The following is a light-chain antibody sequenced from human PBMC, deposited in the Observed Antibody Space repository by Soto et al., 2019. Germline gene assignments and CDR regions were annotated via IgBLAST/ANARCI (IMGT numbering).Light chain of an antibody. J-gene: IGLJ3*02. CDR1: NSNIGAGYD. CDR2: GNT. Sequence: QSVLTQPPSVSGAPGQRVTISCTGSNSNIGAGYDVHWYHQVPGTAPKLLIYGNTNRPSGVPDRFSGSKSGTSASLAITGLQAEDEAVYYCQSYDISLRGVFGGGTKLTVL. V-gene: IGLV1-40*01. CDR3: QSYDISLRGV.